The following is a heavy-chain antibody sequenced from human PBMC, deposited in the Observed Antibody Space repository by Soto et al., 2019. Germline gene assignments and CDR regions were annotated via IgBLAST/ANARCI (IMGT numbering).Heavy chain of an antibody. D-gene: IGHD3-22*01. V-gene: IGHV3-23*01. CDR2: ISGSGGST. J-gene: IGHJ4*02. Sequence: EVQLLESGGGLVQPGGSLRLSCAASEFTFSNYAINWVRQAPGKGLEWVSVISGSGGSTYYADSVKGRFTISRDNSKNTLDLQMNSLRAEDTAVYYCAKGSPVGSYYGSSGFDYWGQGTLVTVSS. CDR3: AKGSPVGSYYGSSGFDY. CDR1: EFTFSNYA.